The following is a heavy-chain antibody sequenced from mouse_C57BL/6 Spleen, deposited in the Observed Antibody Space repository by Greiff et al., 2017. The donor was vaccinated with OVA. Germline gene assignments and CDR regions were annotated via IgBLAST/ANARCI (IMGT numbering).Heavy chain of an antibody. D-gene: IGHD4-1*01. CDR1: GFSLTSYG. Sequence: VKLQQSGPGLVQPSQSLSITCTVSGFSLTSYGVHWVRQSPGKGLEWLGVIWSGGSTDYNAAFISRLSISKDNSKSQVFFKMNSLQADDTAIYYCAREGLGRDWYFDVWGTGTTVTVSS. V-gene: IGHV2-2*01. J-gene: IGHJ1*03. CDR3: AREGLGRDWYFDV. CDR2: IWSGGST.